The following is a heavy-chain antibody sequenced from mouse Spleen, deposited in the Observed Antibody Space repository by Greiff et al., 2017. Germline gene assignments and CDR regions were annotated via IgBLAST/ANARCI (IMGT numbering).Heavy chain of an antibody. CDR3: ARSYYRYRGFAY. CDR2: IDPANGNT. V-gene: IGHV14-3*01. J-gene: IGHJ3*01. CDR1: GFTIKNTY. D-gene: IGHD2-14*01. Sequence: EVQLQQSVAELVRPGASVKLSCTASGFTIKNTYMHWVKQRPEQGLEWIGRIDPANGNTKYAPKFQGKATITADTSSNTAYLQLSSLTSEDTAIYYCARSYYRYRGFAYWGQGTLVTVSA.